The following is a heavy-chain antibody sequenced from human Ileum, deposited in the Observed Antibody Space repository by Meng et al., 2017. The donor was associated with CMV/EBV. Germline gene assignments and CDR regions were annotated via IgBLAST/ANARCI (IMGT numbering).Heavy chain of an antibody. D-gene: IGHD1-20*01. CDR2: IYYSGST. CDR1: GGSISSGGYY. J-gene: IGHJ5*02. CDR3: ARVLLSHNWRLDP. Sequence: SGGSISSGGYYWSWIRQHPGKGLEWIGYIYYSGSTYYNPSLKSRVTISVDTSKNQFSLKLSSVTAADTAVYYCARVLLSHNWRLDPWGQGTLVTVSS. V-gene: IGHV4-31*02.